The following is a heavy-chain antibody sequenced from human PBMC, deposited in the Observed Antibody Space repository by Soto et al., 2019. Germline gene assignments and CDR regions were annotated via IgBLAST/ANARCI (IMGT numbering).Heavy chain of an antibody. V-gene: IGHV4-30-4*01. CDR3: ATLYCGGDCYVDY. CDR2: IYYSGST. Sequence: QVQLQESGPGLVKPSQTLSLTCTVSGGSISSGDYYWSWIRQPPGKGLEWIGYIYYSGSTYYNPSLKSRVTISVHTTKNQFSLKLSSVTAADTAVYYCATLYCGGDCYVDYWGQGTLVTGSS. CDR1: GGSISSGDYY. J-gene: IGHJ4*02. D-gene: IGHD2-21*02.